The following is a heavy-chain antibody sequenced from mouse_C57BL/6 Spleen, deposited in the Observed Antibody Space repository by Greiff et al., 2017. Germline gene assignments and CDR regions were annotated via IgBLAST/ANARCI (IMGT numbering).Heavy chain of an antibody. J-gene: IGHJ3*01. CDR3: ATSDGSSWFAS. Sequence: QVQLQQSGAELAKPGASVKLSCKASGYTFTSYWMHWVKQRPGQGLEWIGYINPSSGYTKYNQKFKGKATLTADKSSSTAYMQLSSLTYEDSAVYYCATSDGSSWFASCGPGTLVTVSA. CDR1: GYTFTSYW. CDR2: INPSSGYT. V-gene: IGHV1-7*01. D-gene: IGHD1-1*01.